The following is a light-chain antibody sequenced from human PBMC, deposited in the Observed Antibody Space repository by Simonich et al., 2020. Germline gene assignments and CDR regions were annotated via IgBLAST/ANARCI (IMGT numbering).Light chain of an antibody. CDR2: WAA. CDR1: PCVLYSSNNKNY. V-gene: IGKV4-1*01. CDR3: QQYYSTPYT. Sequence: DIVMTQSQDSLAVSLGERATINCKSSPCVLYSSNNKNYLAWYQQKPGQPPKLLIYWAATRKSGVPDRFSCSGSGTDFTLTVSSLQAEDVAVYYCQQYYSTPYTFGQGTKLEIK. J-gene: IGKJ2*01.